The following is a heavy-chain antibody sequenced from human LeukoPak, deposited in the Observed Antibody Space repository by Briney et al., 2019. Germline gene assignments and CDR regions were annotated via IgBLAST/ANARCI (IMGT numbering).Heavy chain of an antibody. CDR2: ITSTSNGAYM. D-gene: IGHD3-10*01. CDR3: ARDKVVRGSAFGSGWFDP. Sequence: GGSLRLSCAASGFTFSNYYMHWGRQAPGKGPEWVSSITSTSNGAYMYYADSVKGRFTISRDNAKNSLYLQMNSLRAEDTAVYYCARDKVVRGSAFGSGWFDPWGQGTLVIVSS. CDR1: GFTFSNYY. V-gene: IGHV3-21*01. J-gene: IGHJ5*02.